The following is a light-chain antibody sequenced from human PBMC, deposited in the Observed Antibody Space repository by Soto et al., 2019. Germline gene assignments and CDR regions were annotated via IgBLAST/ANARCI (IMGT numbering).Light chain of an antibody. J-gene: IGKJ2*01. Sequence: EIVLTQSPATLSVSPGERATLSCRASQSVRSNLAWYQQRPGQAPRLLIYDASTRATGIPTRFSGSGSGTEFTVTISSLQSGDFAVYYCQQYNNWPPMYTFGQGTKLEI. CDR3: QQYNNWPPMYT. CDR1: QSVRSN. V-gene: IGKV3-15*01. CDR2: DAS.